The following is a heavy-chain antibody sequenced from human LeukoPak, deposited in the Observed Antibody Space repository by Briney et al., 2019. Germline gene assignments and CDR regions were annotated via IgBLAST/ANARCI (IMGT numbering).Heavy chain of an antibody. V-gene: IGHV3-21*01. J-gene: IGHJ4*02. Sequence: GGSLRLSCAASGFTFSSYSMNWVRQAPGKGLEWVSSIGSSRSYIYFADSVKGRFTISRDNAKNSLYLQMKSLRAEDTAVYYCASMRGGYEGYFDYWGQGTLVTVSS. CDR1: GFTFSSYS. CDR2: IGSSRSYI. D-gene: IGHD3-16*01. CDR3: ASMRGGYEGYFDY.